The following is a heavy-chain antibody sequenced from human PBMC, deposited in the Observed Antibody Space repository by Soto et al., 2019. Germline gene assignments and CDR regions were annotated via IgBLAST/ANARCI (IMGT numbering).Heavy chain of an antibody. CDR2: IYYSGST. J-gene: IGHJ4*02. CDR3: ARVWKWEQLVFNY. Sequence: SETLSLTCTVSGGSISSGDYYWSWIRQPPGKGLEWIGYIYYSGSTYYNPSLKSRVTISVDTSKNQFSLKLSSVTAADTAVYYCARVWKWEQLVFNYSGQGTLVTVSS. D-gene: IGHD6-6*01. V-gene: IGHV4-30-4*01. CDR1: GGSISSGDYY.